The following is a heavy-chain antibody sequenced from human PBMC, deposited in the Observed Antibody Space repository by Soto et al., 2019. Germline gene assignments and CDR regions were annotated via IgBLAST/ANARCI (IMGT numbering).Heavy chain of an antibody. J-gene: IGHJ1*01. V-gene: IGHV3-15*05. CDR3: VSAVIY. Sequence: PVGSLRLSCAASGFTFNSAWMNWVRQAPGKGLEWVGRIKSNIDGGTVDYAASVKGRFTISRDDSKSTLYLQMNSLTIEDTAVYYCVSAVIYWGQGTLVTRLL. D-gene: IGHD2-21*01. CDR2: IKSNIDGGTV. CDR1: GFTFNSAW.